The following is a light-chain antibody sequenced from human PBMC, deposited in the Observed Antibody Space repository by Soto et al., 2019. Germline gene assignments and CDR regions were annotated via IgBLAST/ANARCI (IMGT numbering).Light chain of an antibody. CDR1: SSDVGAYNY. Sequence: QSALTQPPSASGSPGQSVTISCTGTSSDVGAYNYVSWYQQYPGKAPKLMIYEVSKRPSGVPDRFSGSKSGKTASLTVSGLRPEDEADYYCTSYAGSNIWVFGGGIKLTVL. CDR2: EVS. V-gene: IGLV2-8*01. J-gene: IGLJ3*02. CDR3: TSYAGSNIWV.